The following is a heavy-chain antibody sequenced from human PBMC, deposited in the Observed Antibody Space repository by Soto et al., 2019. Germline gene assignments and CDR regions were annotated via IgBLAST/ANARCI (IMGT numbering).Heavy chain of an antibody. CDR2: VYHSGTT. V-gene: IGHV4-4*02. D-gene: IGHD2-15*01. CDR3: ARHYAVVLYHFDY. CDR1: GDSISSNNW. Sequence: PSETLSLTCSGSGDSISSNNWWSWVRQPPGKGLEWIGEVYHSGTTNYNPSLKSRVTMSVDTSKNEFSLRLNSVTAADTAVYYCARHYAVVLYHFDYWGLRTLVTVSS. J-gene: IGHJ4*02.